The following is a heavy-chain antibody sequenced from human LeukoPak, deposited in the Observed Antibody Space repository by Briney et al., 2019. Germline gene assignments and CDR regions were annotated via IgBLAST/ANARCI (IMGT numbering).Heavy chain of an antibody. J-gene: IGHJ4*02. CDR2: ISYDGSNK. CDR1: GFTFSSYG. CDR3: ARDNSAEYGSGSSVLDY. D-gene: IGHD3-10*01. V-gene: IGHV3-30*03. Sequence: GGSLRLSCAASGFTFSSYGMHWVRQAPGKGLEWVAVISYDGSNKYYADSVKGRFTISRDNSKNTLYLQMNSLRAEDTAVYYCARDNSAEYGSGSSVLDYWGQGTLVTVSS.